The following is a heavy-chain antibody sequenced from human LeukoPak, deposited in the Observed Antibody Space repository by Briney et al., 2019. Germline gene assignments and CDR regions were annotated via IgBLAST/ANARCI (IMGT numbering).Heavy chain of an antibody. CDR3: ARESIDGSYYDY. CDR1: GGSTSSYY. V-gene: IGHV4-59*01. D-gene: IGHD1-26*01. J-gene: IGHJ4*02. CDR2: IYYSGST. Sequence: PSETLSLTCTVSGGSTSSYYWSWIRQPPGKGLEWIGYIYYSGSTNYNPSLKSRVTISVDTSKNQFSLKLSSVTAADTAVYYCARESIDGSYYDYWGQGTLVTVSS.